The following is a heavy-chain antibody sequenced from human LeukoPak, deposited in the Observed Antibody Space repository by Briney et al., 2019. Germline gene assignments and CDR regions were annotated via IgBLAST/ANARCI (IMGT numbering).Heavy chain of an antibody. V-gene: IGHV1-69*04. CDR1: GGTFSSYA. Sequence: ASVTVSCKASGGTFSSYAISWVRQAPGQGLEWMGRIIPILGIANYEQKFQGRVTITADKSTSTAYMELSSLRSEDTAVYYCARSWELPDYYYYGMDVRGQGTTVTVSS. CDR2: IIPILGIA. D-gene: IGHD1-26*01. J-gene: IGHJ6*02. CDR3: ARSWELPDYYYYGMDV.